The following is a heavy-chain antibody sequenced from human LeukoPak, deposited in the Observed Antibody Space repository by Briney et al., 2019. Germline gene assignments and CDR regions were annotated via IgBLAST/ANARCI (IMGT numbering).Heavy chain of an antibody. CDR2: ISYSGST. D-gene: IGHD6-13*01. CDR3: ARHGGEVAAAGFDY. J-gene: IGHJ4*02. CDR1: SASITSSPYF. Sequence: PSETLSLTCTVSSASITSSPYFWGWIRQSPGKGLEWIGSISYSGSTYYNPSLKSRVTISVDTSKNQFSLKLSSVTAADTAVYYCARHGGEVAAAGFDYWGQGTLVTVSS. V-gene: IGHV4-39*01.